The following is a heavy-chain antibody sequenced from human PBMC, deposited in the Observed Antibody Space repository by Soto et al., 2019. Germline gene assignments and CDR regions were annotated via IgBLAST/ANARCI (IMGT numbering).Heavy chain of an antibody. J-gene: IGHJ6*03. CDR2: IYYSGST. D-gene: IGHD3-3*01. CDR1: GDSITYSNHY. V-gene: IGHV4-39*01. CDR3: ARQRRITIFGVDYMDV. Sequence: PSETLSLTCTVSGDSITYSNHYWGWIRQPPGKGLECIGTIYYSGSTYYSPSLKSRVTISVDTSKNQFSLKMRSVTAADTAVYYCARQRRITIFGVDYMDVWGKGTTVTVSS.